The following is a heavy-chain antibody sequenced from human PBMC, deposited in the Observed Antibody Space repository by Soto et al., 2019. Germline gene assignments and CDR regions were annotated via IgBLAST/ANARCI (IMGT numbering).Heavy chain of an antibody. V-gene: IGHV4-39*01. D-gene: IGHD3-16*02. CDR2: IYYSGST. CDR3: ARHTFGGVWGSYRLVWFDP. Sequence: QLQLQESGPGLVKPSETLSLTCTVSAGSISSSSYYWGWIRQPPGKGLAWIGRIYYSGSTYYNPSLQSRVTIPLDTSKNQRPLKLSSLTAAYTAVYYCARHTFGGVWGSYRLVWFDPWGQGTLVTVSS. CDR1: AGSISSSSYY. J-gene: IGHJ5*02.